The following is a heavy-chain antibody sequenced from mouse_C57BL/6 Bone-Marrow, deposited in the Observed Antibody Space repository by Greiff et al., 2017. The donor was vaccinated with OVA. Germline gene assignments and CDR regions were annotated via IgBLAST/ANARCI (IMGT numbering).Heavy chain of an antibody. CDR3: ARRSHYYGAPFAY. D-gene: IGHD1-1*01. CDR2: IYPRDGST. Sequence: VQLQQSDAELVKPGASVKISCKVSGYTFTDHTIHWMKQRPEQGLEWIGYIYPRDGSTKYNEKFKGKATLTADKSSSTAYLQLNSLTSEDSAVYFCARRSHYYGAPFAYWGQGTLVTVSA. V-gene: IGHV1-78*01. CDR1: GYTFTDHT. J-gene: IGHJ3*01.